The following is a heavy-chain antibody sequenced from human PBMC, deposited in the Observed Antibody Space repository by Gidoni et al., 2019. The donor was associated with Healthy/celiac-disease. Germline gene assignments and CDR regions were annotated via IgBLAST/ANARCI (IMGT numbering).Heavy chain of an antibody. Sequence: EVQLVESGGGLVQPGRSLRLSCTASGFTFGDYAMSWFRQAPGKGLEWVGCIRSKAYGGTTEYAASVKGRFTISRDDSKSIAYLQMNSLKTEDTAVYYCTREGEYYDSSGWEYYFDYWGQGTLVTVSS. D-gene: IGHD3-22*01. CDR2: IRSKAYGGTT. CDR3: TREGEYYDSSGWEYYFDY. J-gene: IGHJ4*02. V-gene: IGHV3-49*03. CDR1: GFTFGDYA.